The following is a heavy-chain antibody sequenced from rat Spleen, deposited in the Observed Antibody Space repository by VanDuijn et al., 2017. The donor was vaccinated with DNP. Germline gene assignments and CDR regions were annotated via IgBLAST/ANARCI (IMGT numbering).Heavy chain of an antibody. CDR3: VRWNSGHFDY. J-gene: IGHJ2*01. CDR2: IGSPAYAP. CDR1: GFTFSAYY. V-gene: IGHV5-22*01. D-gene: IGHD4-3*01. Sequence: EVQLVESGGGLVQPGRSLKLSCAASGFTFSAYYMVWVRQAPAKGLEWVAYIGSPAYAPYYTDSVKGRFAISRDNAKSTLYLQMNSLRSEDMATYYCVRWNSGHFDYWGQGVMVPVSS.